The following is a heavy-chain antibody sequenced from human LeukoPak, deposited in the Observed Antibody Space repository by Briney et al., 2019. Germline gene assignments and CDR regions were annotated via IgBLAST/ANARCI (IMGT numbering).Heavy chain of an antibody. CDR2: ISYDGSNK. Sequence: GGSLRLSCAASGFTFSSYGMHWIRQAPGKGLEWVAVISYDGSNKNYADSVKGRFTISRDNSKNTLYLQMNSLRAEDTAVNYCAKVRGYDLGPEYWGQGTLVTVSS. J-gene: IGHJ4*02. CDR1: GFTFSSYG. V-gene: IGHV3-30*18. CDR3: AKVRGYDLGPEY. D-gene: IGHD5-12*01.